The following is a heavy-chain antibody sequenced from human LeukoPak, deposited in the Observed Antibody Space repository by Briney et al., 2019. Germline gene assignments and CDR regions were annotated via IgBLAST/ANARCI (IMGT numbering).Heavy chain of an antibody. J-gene: IGHJ6*02. CDR2: TYYRSKWYN. CDR3: ARDRYYYDSSGYYGMDV. V-gene: IGHV6-1*01. CDR1: GDSVSSNSAA. D-gene: IGHD3-22*01. Sequence: SQTLSLTCVISGDSVSSNSAAWNWIRQSPSRGLEWLGRTYYRSKWYNDYAVSVKSRITINPDTSKNQFSLQLNSVTPEDTAVYYCARDRYYYDSSGYYGMDVWGQGTTVTVSS.